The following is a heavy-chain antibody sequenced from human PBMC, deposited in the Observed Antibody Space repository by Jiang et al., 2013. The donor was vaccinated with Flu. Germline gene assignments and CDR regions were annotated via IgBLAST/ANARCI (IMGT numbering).Heavy chain of an antibody. J-gene: IGHJ4*02. CDR2: IYNSGST. Sequence: SGPGLVKPSETLSLTCTVSGGSISSYYWSWIRQPPGKGLEWIGYIYNSGSTNYNPSLKSRVTISVDTSKNQFSLKLSSVTAADTAVYYCARHNYDFWSGAFDYWGQGTLVTVS. CDR1: GGSISSYY. V-gene: IGHV4-59*08. CDR3: ARHNYDFWSGAFDY. D-gene: IGHD3-3*01.